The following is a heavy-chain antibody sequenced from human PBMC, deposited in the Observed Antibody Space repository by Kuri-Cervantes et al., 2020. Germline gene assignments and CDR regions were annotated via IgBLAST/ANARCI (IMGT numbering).Heavy chain of an antibody. V-gene: IGHV4-34*01. D-gene: IGHD3-22*01. Sequence: GSLRLSCAVYGGSFSGYYWSWIRQPPGKGLEWIGEINHSGSTYYNPSLKSRVTISVDTSKNQFSLKLSSVTAADTAVYYCARGRYDSSGYYLGYWGQGTLVTVSS. CDR3: ARGRYDSSGYYLGY. J-gene: IGHJ4*02. CDR2: INHSGST. CDR1: GGSFSGYY.